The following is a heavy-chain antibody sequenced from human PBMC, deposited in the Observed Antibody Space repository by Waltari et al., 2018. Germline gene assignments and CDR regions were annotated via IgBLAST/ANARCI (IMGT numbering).Heavy chain of an antibody. CDR3: ARDRHFSDGGAYYESGL. D-gene: IGHD2-21*01. CDR2: IKPVLGTT. CDR1: GGTFGSYA. Sequence: QVQLVQSGSEVKKPGSSVKVSCKASGGTFGSYAVSWVRQAPGQGLEWVGGIKPVLGTTSYAQKFQDRVTLIADDSSSTVYMELSSLKSDDTAVYYCARDRHFSDGGAYYESGLWGRGTL. J-gene: IGHJ2*01. V-gene: IGHV1-69*13.